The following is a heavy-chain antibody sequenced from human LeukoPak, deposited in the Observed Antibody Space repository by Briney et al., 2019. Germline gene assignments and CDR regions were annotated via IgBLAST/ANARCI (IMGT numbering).Heavy chain of an antibody. V-gene: IGHV4-61*01. CDR2: IYYSGGS. D-gene: IGHD3-22*01. J-gene: IGHJ5*02. CDR1: GGSISSSSYS. Sequence: PSQTLSLTCTVSGGSISSSSYSWSWLRHPPGKELEWIGYIYYSGGSNSNPPLKSRLSGSTDYNPSLKSRVTISVDTSKNQFSLKLSSVTAADTAVYYCARGAYYARWYWFDPWGQGTLVTVSS. CDR3: ARGAYYARWYWFDP.